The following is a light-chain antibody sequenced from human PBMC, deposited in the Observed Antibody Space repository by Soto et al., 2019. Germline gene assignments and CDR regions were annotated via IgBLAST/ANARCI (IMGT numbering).Light chain of an antibody. CDR2: GAS. CDR3: QHYNAWPPGT. V-gene: IGKV3-15*01. CDR1: QSVGSS. Sequence: DIVMTQSPAALSVSPGERATLSCRASQSVGSSVAWYQQKPGQAPRFLMYGASTRAAGVPARFSGSGSGTEFSPSISRLQSEDFAVYYCQHYNAWPPGTFGQGTKLEIK. J-gene: IGKJ2*02.